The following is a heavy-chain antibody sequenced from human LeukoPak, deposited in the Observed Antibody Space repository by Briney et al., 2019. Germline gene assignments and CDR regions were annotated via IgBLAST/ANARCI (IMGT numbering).Heavy chain of an antibody. D-gene: IGHD2-15*01. J-gene: IGHJ4*02. CDR3: ARGDKFSGDY. Sequence: GGSLRLSCAASGFTFSTYWMSWVRQAPGKGLEWVANIHQDGNEKYYVDSVQGRFTISRDNAENSLYLQMNSLRAEDTAVYYCARGDKFSGDYWGQGTLVTVSS. CDR1: GFTFSTYW. CDR2: IHQDGNEK. V-gene: IGHV3-7*04.